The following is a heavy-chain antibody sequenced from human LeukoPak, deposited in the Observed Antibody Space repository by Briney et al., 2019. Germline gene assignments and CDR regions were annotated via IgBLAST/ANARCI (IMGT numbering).Heavy chain of an antibody. CDR1: GYTFTSYA. V-gene: IGHV7-4-1*02. CDR2: VNTNTGNP. CDR3: ARYDSSSWSGDFQH. Sequence: ASVKVSCKASGYTFTSYAMNWVRQAPGQGLEWMGWVNTNTGNPTYAQGFTGRFVFSLDTSVSTAYLQISSLKAEDTAVYYCARYDSSSWSGDFQHWGQVTLVTVSS. J-gene: IGHJ1*01. D-gene: IGHD6-13*01.